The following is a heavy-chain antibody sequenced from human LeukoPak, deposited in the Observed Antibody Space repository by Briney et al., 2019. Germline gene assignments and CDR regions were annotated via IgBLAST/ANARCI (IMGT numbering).Heavy chain of an antibody. V-gene: IGHV4-61*01. CDR3: ARGTATYCGGDCYSVAEYFQH. CDR1: GGSISSSSYY. CDR2: IYYSGST. J-gene: IGHJ1*01. D-gene: IGHD2-21*02. Sequence: PSETLSLTCTVSGGSISSSSYYWSWIRQPPGKGLEWIGYIYYSGSTNYNPSLKSRVTISVDTSKNQFSLKLSSVTAADTAVYYCARGTATYCGGDCYSVAEYFQHWGQGTLVTVSS.